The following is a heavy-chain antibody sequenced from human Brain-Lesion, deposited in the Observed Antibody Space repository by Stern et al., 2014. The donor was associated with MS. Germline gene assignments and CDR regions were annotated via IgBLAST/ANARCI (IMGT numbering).Heavy chain of an antibody. Sequence: VQLLESGPGLVKPSGTLSLTCAVSGGSISSSNWRRWVRQSPGKGLEWIGEIYHSGGTKYSPSFESRVIISVDKSKNQFSLKLSYVTAADTAVYYCARELPDLNAFDIWGQGTMVTVSS. J-gene: IGHJ3*02. CDR2: IYHSGGT. D-gene: IGHD1-14*01. V-gene: IGHV4-4*02. CDR1: GGSISSSNW. CDR3: ARELPDLNAFDI.